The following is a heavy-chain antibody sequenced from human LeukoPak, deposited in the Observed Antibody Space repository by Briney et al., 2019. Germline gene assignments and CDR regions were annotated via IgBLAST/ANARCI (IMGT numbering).Heavy chain of an antibody. V-gene: IGHV3-30*18. CDR1: GFTFSSYG. Sequence: GGSLRLSCVTSGFTFSSYGMHWVRQAPGKGLEWVAVISYDGSNKYYADSVKGRFTISRDNSKNTLYLQMNSLRAEDTAVYYCAKGVWAFDYWGQGTLVTVSS. CDR2: ISYDGSNK. J-gene: IGHJ4*02. D-gene: IGHD6-6*01. CDR3: AKGVWAFDY.